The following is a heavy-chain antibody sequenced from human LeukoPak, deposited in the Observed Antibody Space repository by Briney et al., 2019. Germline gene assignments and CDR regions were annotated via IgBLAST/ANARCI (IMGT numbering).Heavy chain of an antibody. Sequence: GASVKVSCKASEYTFTSYAMNWVRQAPGQGLEWMGWINTNTGNPTYAQGFTGRFVFSLDTSVSTAYLQISSLKAEDTAVYYCARAPEWGSFDWLLSRLFAFDIWGQGTMVTVSS. CDR2: INTNTGNP. D-gene: IGHD3-9*01. CDR1: EYTFTSYA. J-gene: IGHJ3*02. CDR3: ARAPEWGSFDWLLSRLFAFDI. V-gene: IGHV7-4-1*02.